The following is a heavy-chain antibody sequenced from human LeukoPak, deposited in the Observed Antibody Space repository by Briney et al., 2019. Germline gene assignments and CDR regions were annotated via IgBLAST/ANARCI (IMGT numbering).Heavy chain of an antibody. CDR3: AKGYYTNGVCYQLNWFDP. D-gene: IGHD2-8*01. V-gene: IGHV3-23*01. CDR1: GFTFSSYA. J-gene: IGHJ5*02. CDR2: ISGSGGST. Sequence: GGSLRLSCAASGFTFSSYAMRWVRQAPGKGLEWVSGISGSGGSTSYADSVKGRFTISRDNSKNTLFLQMNSLRAEDTAVYYCAKGYYTNGVCYQLNWFDPWGQGTLVTVSS.